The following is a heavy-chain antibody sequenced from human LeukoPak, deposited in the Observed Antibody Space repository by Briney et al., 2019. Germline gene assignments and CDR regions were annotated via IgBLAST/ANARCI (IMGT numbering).Heavy chain of an antibody. J-gene: IGHJ3*01. Sequence: GESVKISCKVSGYKFTSYCIGWVRQMPGKGLEWMGSIYPGDSGPTYSPSFQGQVTISVDKSINTAYLQWSSLQASDTAMYYCGMSGDRVPLQDDVLDVWGQGTMVTVST. CDR3: GMSGDRVPLQDDVLDV. CDR1: GYKFTSYC. V-gene: IGHV5-51*01. CDR2: IYPGDSGP. D-gene: IGHD1-26*01.